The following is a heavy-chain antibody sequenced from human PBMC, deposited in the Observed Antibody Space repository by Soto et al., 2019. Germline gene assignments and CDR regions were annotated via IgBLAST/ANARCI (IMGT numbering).Heavy chain of an antibody. CDR2: ISYDGSNK. D-gene: IGHD6-13*01. Sequence: WGSLRLSCAASGFTFSSYAMHWVRQAPGKGLEWVAVISYDGSNKYYADSVKGRFTISRDNSKNTLYLQMNSLRAEDTAVYYCARDRLYSSSWGSFDYWGQGTLVTVSS. CDR3: ARDRLYSSSWGSFDY. J-gene: IGHJ4*02. V-gene: IGHV3-30-3*01. CDR1: GFTFSSYA.